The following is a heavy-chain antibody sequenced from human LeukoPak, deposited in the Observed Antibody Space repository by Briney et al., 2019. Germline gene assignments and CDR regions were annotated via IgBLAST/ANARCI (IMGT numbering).Heavy chain of an antibody. V-gene: IGHV1-69*04. D-gene: IGHD3-22*01. CDR1: GGTFSSYA. Sequence: SVKVSCKASGGTFSSYAVNWVRQAPGQGLEWMGRIIPILDTPNYAQKFQGRVTITADKSTSTAYMELSSLRSEDTAVYYCARDLTSYYYDNNGAFDFWGQGTLVTVSS. J-gene: IGHJ4*02. CDR3: ARDLTSYYYDNNGAFDF. CDR2: IIPILDTP.